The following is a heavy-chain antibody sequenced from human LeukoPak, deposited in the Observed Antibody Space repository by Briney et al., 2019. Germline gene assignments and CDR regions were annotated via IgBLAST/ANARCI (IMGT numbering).Heavy chain of an antibody. Sequence: SETLSLTCTVSGGSISGSYWSWIRQPPGKGLEWIAYMYNSGSTNYNPSLKSRVTISIDTSKNQSSLKLSSLTAADTAIYYCARGIESYGDYGYWGQGVLLTVSS. V-gene: IGHV4-59*01. CDR3: ARGIESYGDYGY. J-gene: IGHJ4*02. CDR2: MYNSGST. D-gene: IGHD4-17*01. CDR1: GGSISGSY.